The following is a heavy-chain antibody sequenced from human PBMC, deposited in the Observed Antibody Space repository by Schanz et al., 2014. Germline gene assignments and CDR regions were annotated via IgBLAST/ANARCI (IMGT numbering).Heavy chain of an antibody. J-gene: IGHJ4*02. CDR2: ISASGGDT. V-gene: IGHV3-23*04. D-gene: IGHD6-13*01. CDR3: AKSQGSSFDS. CDR1: EFTFSTDA. Sequence: EVQLVESGGGLVKPGGSLRLSCAASEFTFSTDAMSWVRQAPGKGLEWLSVISASGGDTYYADSVKGRFTISRDNSKNTLYLQMNSLRAEDTAVYYCAKSQGSSFDSWGQGTLVTVSS.